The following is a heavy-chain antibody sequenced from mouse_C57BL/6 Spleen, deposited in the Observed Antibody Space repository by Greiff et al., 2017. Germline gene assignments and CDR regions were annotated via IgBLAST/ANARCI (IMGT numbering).Heavy chain of an antibody. J-gene: IGHJ4*01. V-gene: IGHV1-43*01. CDR3: ARQLGHAMDY. CDR2: INPSTGGT. Sequence: VQLQQSGPELVKPGASVKISCKASGYSFTGYYMHWVKQSSEKSLEWIGEINPSTGGTSYNQKFKGKATITVDTSSSTAYMQLKSLTSEDSAVYYCARQLGHAMDYWGQGTSVTVAS. CDR1: GYSFTGYY. D-gene: IGHD4-1*02.